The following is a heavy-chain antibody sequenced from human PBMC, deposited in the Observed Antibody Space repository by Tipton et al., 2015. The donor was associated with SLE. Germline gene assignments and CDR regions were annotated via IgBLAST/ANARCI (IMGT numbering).Heavy chain of an antibody. CDR3: ARGAAAAGIGDDAFDI. CDR2: IYYSGST. D-gene: IGHD6-13*01. J-gene: IGHJ3*02. Sequence: TLSLTCTVSGGSLSSGSYFWSWFRQPAGKGLEWIGYIYYSGSTNYNPSLKSRVTISVDTSKNQFSLKLSSVTAADTAVYYCARGAAAAGIGDDAFDIWGQGTMVTVSS. V-gene: IGHV4-61*10. CDR1: GGSLSSGSYF.